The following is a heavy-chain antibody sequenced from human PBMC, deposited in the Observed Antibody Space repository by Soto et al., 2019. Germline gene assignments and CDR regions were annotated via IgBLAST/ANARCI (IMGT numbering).Heavy chain of an antibody. CDR3: AIDHESRRGPTYGSAY. J-gene: IGHJ4*01. D-gene: IGHD3-10*01. Sequence: QVQLVESGGGVVQPGMALRLSCAASGLTFTTYNMHVVRQAPCKGMAWVAVISYDGSIPTYADSVMSRFTISRDNSKNTLFLQVNGLRVEDTAMYYCAIDHESRRGPTYGSAYWGQGILVPVYS. CDR1: GLTFTTYN. V-gene: IGHV3-30*04. CDR2: ISYDGSIP.